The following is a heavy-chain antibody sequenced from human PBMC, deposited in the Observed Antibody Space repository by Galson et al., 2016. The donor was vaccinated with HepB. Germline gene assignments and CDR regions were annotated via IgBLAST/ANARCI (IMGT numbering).Heavy chain of an antibody. CDR3: ARLRYYDSNGYSGDY. CDR2: TYYRSKWDN. CDR1: GDSVSSDSAA. Sequence: CAISGDSVSSDSAAWNWIRQSPSRGLEWLGRTYYRSKWDNEYAVSVRSRMTINPDTSKNQFSLQLNSVTPEDTAMYYCARLRYYDSNGYSGDYWGQGTLVTVSS. J-gene: IGHJ4*02. D-gene: IGHD3-22*01. V-gene: IGHV6-1*01.